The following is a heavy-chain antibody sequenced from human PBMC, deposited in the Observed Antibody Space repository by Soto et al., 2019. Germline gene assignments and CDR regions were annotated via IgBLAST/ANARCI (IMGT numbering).Heavy chain of an antibody. V-gene: IGHV3-21*01. D-gene: IGHD3-9*01. J-gene: IGHJ3*02. Sequence: AGGSLRLSCAASGFTFSSYSMNWVRQAPGKGLEWVSSISSSSSYIYYADSVKGRFTISRDNAKNSLYLQMNSLRAEDTAVYYCARKYYDILTGTQHDAFDIWGQGTMVTVSS. CDR2: ISSSSSYI. CDR1: GFTFSSYS. CDR3: ARKYYDILTGTQHDAFDI.